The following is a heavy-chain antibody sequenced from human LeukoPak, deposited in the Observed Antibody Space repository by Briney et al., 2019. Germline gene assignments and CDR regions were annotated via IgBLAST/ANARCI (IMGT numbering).Heavy chain of an antibody. D-gene: IGHD3-10*01. Sequence: SETLSLTCTVSGGSISSYYWEWIRQPPGKGLEWIGSVHYSGSTSYNPSLKSRLTISVDTSKNQFSLKVRFVTAADTAVYYCAGTYYYGSGSYQDYWGQGTLVTVSS. CDR2: VHYSGST. V-gene: IGHV4-59*08. CDR1: GGSISSYY. CDR3: AGTYYYGSGSYQDY. J-gene: IGHJ4*02.